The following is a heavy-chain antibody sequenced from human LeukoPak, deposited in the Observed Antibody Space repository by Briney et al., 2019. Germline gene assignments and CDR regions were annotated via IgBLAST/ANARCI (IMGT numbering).Heavy chain of an antibody. J-gene: IGHJ4*02. D-gene: IGHD3-22*01. V-gene: IGHV1-69*01. CDR1: GGTFSSYA. CDR2: IIPIFGTA. Sequence: SVKVSCKASGGTFSSYAISWVRQAPGQGLEWMGGIIPIFGTANYAQKFQGRVTINADESTSTAYMELSSLRSEDTAVYYCARGSYYYDSSGYYPLTSTFDYWGQGTLVTVSS. CDR3: ARGSYYYDSSGYYPLTSTFDY.